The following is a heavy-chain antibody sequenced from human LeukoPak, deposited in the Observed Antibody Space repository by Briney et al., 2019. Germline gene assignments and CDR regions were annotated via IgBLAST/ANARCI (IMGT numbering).Heavy chain of an antibody. CDR2: IIPIFGTA. V-gene: IGHV1-69*01. CDR3: ARAFRSIFGEVIIGY. Sequence: ASVKVSCKASGGTFSSYAISWVRQAPGQGLEWMGGIIPIFGTANYAQKFQGRVTITADESTSTAYMELSSLRSEDTAVYHCARAFRSIFGEVIIGYWGQGTLVTVSS. J-gene: IGHJ4*02. D-gene: IGHD3-3*01. CDR1: GGTFSSYA.